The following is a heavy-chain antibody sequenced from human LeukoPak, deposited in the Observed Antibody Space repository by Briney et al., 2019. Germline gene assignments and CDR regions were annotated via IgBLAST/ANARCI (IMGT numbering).Heavy chain of an antibody. J-gene: IGHJ6*04. CDR3: ARGRAVTTYYHYGMDV. Sequence: GGSLRLSCAASGFTFSSYSMNWVRQAPGKGLEWVSSISSSSSYIYYADSVKGRFTISRDNAKNSLYLQMNSLRAEDTAVYYCARGRAVTTYYHYGMDVWGKGTTVTVSS. D-gene: IGHD4-17*01. CDR1: GFTFSSYS. CDR2: ISSSSSYI. V-gene: IGHV3-21*01.